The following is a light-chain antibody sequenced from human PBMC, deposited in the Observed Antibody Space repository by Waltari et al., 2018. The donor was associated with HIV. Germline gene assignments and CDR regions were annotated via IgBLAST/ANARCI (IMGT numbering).Light chain of an antibody. CDR1: QNINNNY. Sequence: EIVLTQSPDTLSLSPGEGATLPCRASQNINNNYLAWYQQKPGQAPRLLIYASSLRATAIPDRFSGSGSGTDFTLTITRLDPEDFAVYYCQQYGTSPLTFGGGARVEIK. V-gene: IGKV3-20*01. J-gene: IGKJ4*01. CDR3: QQYGTSPLT. CDR2: ASS.